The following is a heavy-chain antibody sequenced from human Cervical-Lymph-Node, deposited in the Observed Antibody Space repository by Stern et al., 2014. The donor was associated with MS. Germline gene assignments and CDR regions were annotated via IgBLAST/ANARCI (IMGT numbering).Heavy chain of an antibody. CDR2: IAYNGNNH. V-gene: IGHV3-30*18. CDR1: GFTFSNYG. D-gene: IGHD6-19*01. CDR3: AKGKRPVAFRFES. J-gene: IGHJ4*02. Sequence: DQLVESGGGMVQPGRSLRLSCVASGFTFSNYGMHWFRQAPGQGLEWLAVIAYNGNNHFSADSVQGRFTISRDNSKNTLYLQMNSLRTEDTAVYYCAKGKRPVAFRFESWGQGTLVTVSS.